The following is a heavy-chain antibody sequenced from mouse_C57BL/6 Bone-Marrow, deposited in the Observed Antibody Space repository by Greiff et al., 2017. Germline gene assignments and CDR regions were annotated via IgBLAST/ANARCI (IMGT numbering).Heavy chain of an antibody. D-gene: IGHD2-2*01. J-gene: IGHJ2*01. Sequence: EVQLQQSGPGLVKPSQSLSLTCSVTGYSITSGYYWNWIRQFPGNKLEWMSYISYDGSNNYNPSLKNRISITRATSKNQFFLKLNSVTTEDTATYYCARDGYYDDYWGQGTTLTVSS. CDR1: GYSITSGYY. CDR3: ARDGYYDDY. CDR2: ISYDGSN. V-gene: IGHV3-6*01.